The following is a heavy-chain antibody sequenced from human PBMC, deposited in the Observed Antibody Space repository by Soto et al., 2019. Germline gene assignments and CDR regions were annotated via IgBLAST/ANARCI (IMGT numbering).Heavy chain of an antibody. CDR3: ARQADYNILTGYFYYFDY. J-gene: IGHJ4*02. V-gene: IGHV5-51*01. Sequence: EVQLVQSGPEVKKPGQSLRISCKSSGYSFTDYWIGWVRQMPGEGLEWMGIIYPGDSDARYSPSFQGQVTISVDTSINTAFLRWNSLTASDTAMYYCARQADYNILTGYFYYFDYWGQGSLVTVSS. D-gene: IGHD3-9*01. CDR2: IYPGDSDA. CDR1: GYSFTDYW.